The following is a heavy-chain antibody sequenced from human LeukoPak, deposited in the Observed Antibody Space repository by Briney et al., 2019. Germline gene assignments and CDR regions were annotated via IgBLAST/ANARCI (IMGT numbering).Heavy chain of an antibody. J-gene: IGHJ4*02. Sequence: SQILSFTSTVPAGSITSGRYYWSWIRQQPGKGLEWIGYIYYCWSTYYHQSLKSQITISVDTSKNQFSLKLSSVAAADTAVYYCDRASWSGGSCYLPQNWGQGTLVTVSS. V-gene: IGHV4-31*01. CDR1: AGSITSGRYY. CDR3: DRASWSGGSCYLPQN. CDR2: IYYCWST. D-gene: IGHD2-15*01.